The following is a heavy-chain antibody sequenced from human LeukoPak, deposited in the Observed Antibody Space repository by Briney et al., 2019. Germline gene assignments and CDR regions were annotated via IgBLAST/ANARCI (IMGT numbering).Heavy chain of an antibody. CDR3: AGDHGAGANAGFDS. D-gene: IGHD2-8*01. CDR2: ISYDGSNE. CDR1: GFTFSSYA. Sequence: GGSLRLSCAASGFTFSSYAMHWVRQPPGKGLEWVAVISYDGSNENHADSVKGRFTISRDNSKNTLSLQMNSLRAEDTAVYYRAGDHGAGANAGFDSWGQGTLVTVSS. J-gene: IGHJ5*01. V-gene: IGHV3-30-3*01.